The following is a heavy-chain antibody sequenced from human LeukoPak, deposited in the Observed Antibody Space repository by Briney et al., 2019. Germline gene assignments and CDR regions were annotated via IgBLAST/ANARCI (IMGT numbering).Heavy chain of an antibody. D-gene: IGHD6-19*01. J-gene: IGHJ4*02. CDR2: VYSTGYT. V-gene: IGHV4-61*02. CDR3: AREVAGFDY. CDR1: GVSLSSSNFF. Sequence: SETLSLTCTVSGVSLSSSNFFWSWIRRPAGQGLEWIGRVYSTGYTVYNPSLKSRVSISVDTSKTQFSLKVSSVTAADTAVYYCAREVAGFDYWGQGTLVTVSS.